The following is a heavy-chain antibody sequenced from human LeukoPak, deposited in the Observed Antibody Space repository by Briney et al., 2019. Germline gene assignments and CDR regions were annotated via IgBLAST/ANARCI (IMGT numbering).Heavy chain of an antibody. J-gene: IGHJ4*02. CDR1: GFTFSDYY. CDR3: TRAQEWLLLRMGTYYFDY. Sequence: GGSLRLSCAASGFTFSDYYMSWIRQAPGKGLEWVSYISSSGSTIYYADSVKGRFTISRDNAKNSLYLQMNSLKTEDTAVYYCTRAQEWLLLRMGTYYFDYWGQGTLVTVSS. CDR2: ISSSGSTI. V-gene: IGHV3-11*01. D-gene: IGHD3-22*01.